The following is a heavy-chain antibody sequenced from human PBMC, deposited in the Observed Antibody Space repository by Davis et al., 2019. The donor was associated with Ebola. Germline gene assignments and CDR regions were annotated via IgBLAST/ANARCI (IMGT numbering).Heavy chain of an antibody. V-gene: IGHV3-73*01. CDR3: TSRRDGGNSNY. CDR2: IRSKANSYAT. CDR1: GFTFSGSA. J-gene: IGHJ4*02. Sequence: GSLRLSCAASGFTFSGSAMHWVRQASGKGLEWVGRIRSKANSYATAYAASVKGRFTIPRDDSKNTAYLQMNSLKTEDTAVYYCTSRRDGGNSNYWGQGTLVTVSS. D-gene: IGHD4-23*01.